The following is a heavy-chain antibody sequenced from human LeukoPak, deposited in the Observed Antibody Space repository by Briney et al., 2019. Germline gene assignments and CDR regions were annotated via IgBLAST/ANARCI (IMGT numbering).Heavy chain of an antibody. J-gene: IGHJ3*02. V-gene: IGHV4-59*01. D-gene: IGHD3-22*01. Sequence: SETLSLTCTVSGVSISSYYWSWIRQPPGKGLEWIGHISDSGDTNYNPSLKSRVTISVDTSKKQFSLKLSSVTTADTAVYYCARDSYCDTSGYFNDTFDMWGQGTLVTVSS. CDR1: GVSISSYY. CDR2: ISDSGDT. CDR3: ARDSYCDTSGYFNDTFDM.